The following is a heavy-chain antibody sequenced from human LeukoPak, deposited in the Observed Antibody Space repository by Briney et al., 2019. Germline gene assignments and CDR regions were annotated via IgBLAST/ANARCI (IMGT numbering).Heavy chain of an antibody. J-gene: IGHJ6*03. V-gene: IGHV1-18*01. Sequence: ASVKVSCKASGYTFTSYGISWVRQAPGQGLEWMGWISAYNGNTNYAQKLQGRVTMTTDTSTSTAYMELSSLRSEDTAVYYCARGGNYYGSGSYFSDYYYMDVWGKGTTVTVSS. CDR1: GYTFTSYG. CDR2: ISAYNGNT. CDR3: ARGGNYYGSGSYFSDYYYMDV. D-gene: IGHD3-10*01.